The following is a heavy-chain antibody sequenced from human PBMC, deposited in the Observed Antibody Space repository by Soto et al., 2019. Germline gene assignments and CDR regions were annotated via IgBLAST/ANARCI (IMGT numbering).Heavy chain of an antibody. CDR3: ARPAAAGFTPNWFDP. CDR2: IDPSDSYT. Sequence: PGESLKISCKGSGYSFTSYLISWVRQMPGKGLEWMGRIDPSDSYTNYSPSFQGHVTISADKSISTAYLQWSSLKASDTAMYYCARPAAAGFTPNWFDPWGQGTLVTVSS. D-gene: IGHD6-13*01. CDR1: GYSFTSYL. V-gene: IGHV5-10-1*01. J-gene: IGHJ5*02.